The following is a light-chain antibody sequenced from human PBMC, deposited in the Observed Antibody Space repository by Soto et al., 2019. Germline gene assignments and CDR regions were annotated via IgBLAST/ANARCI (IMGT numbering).Light chain of an antibody. CDR1: SGSVSTNYY. V-gene: IGLV8-61*01. CDR2: NTN. Sequence: QTVVTQEPSFSVSPGGTVTLTCGLSSGSVSTNYYPSWYQQTPGQAPRTLIYNTNSRSSGVPDRFSGSLLGNKAALTITGAQAEDESDYYCMLHMFSGVPVFGGGTKLTVL. J-gene: IGLJ3*02. CDR3: MLHMFSGVPV.